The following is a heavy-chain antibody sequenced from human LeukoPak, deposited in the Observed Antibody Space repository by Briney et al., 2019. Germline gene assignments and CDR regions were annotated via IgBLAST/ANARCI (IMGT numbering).Heavy chain of an antibody. V-gene: IGHV3-13*01. Sequence: GGSLRLSCAASGFTFSSYDMHWVRQATGKGLEWVSVIGTAGDTYYPGSVKGRFTISRENAKNSLYLQMNSLRAGDTAVYYCARAEYSGSYLMGLVYWGQGTLVTVSS. D-gene: IGHD1-26*01. CDR3: ARAEYSGSYLMGLVY. CDR2: IGTAGDT. CDR1: GFTFSSYD. J-gene: IGHJ4*02.